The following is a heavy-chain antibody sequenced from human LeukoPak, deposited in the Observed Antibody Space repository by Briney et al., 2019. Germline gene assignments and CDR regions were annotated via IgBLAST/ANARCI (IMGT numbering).Heavy chain of an antibody. CDR1: GYSISSGYY. V-gene: IGHV4-38-2*01. D-gene: IGHD3-3*01. CDR3: ARHRRDHDFWSGSNPTHYYYYMDV. J-gene: IGHJ6*03. Sequence: PSETLSLTCAVSGYSISSGYYWGWIRQPPGKGLEWIANIYHTGTTYYSPSLKSRVTISVDTSKNQFSLKLSSVTAADTAVYYCARHRRDHDFWSGSNPTHYYYYMDVWGKGTTVTVSS. CDR2: IYHTGTT.